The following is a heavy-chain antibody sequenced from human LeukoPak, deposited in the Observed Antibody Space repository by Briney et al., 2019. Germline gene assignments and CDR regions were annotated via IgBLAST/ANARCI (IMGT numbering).Heavy chain of an antibody. CDR2: IRYDGSNK. CDR1: GFTFSSYG. J-gene: IGHJ4*02. CDR3: AKDSYSSSWYVSDPRFDY. V-gene: IGHV3-30*02. D-gene: IGHD6-13*01. Sequence: GGSRRLSCAASGFTFSSYGMHWVRQAPDKGLGWVAFIRYDGSNKYYAASVKGRFTISRDNSKHTMYLQMNSLRAEDTAVYYCAKDSYSSSWYVSDPRFDYWGQGTLVTVSS.